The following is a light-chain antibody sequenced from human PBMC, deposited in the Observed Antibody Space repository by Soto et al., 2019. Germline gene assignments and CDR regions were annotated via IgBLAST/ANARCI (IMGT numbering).Light chain of an antibody. V-gene: IGKV1-6*01. Sequence: AIQMTQSPSSLSASVGDRVTITCRASQGIRNDLCWYQQKPVKAPKLLIYAASSLQRGVPSRFSGSGSGTDFTLPISSLQPEDFATYYCLQDYDYPRTFGQGTKVEIK. CDR3: LQDYDYPRT. J-gene: IGKJ1*01. CDR2: AAS. CDR1: QGIRND.